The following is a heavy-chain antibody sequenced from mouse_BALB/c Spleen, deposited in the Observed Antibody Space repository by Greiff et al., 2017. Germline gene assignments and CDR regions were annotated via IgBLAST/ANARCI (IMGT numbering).Heavy chain of an antibody. CDR3: ARDHDERFAY. V-gene: IGHV2-9*02. Sequence: VQRVESGPGLVAPSQSLSITCTVSGFSLTSYGVHWVRQPPGKGLEWLGVIWAGGSTNYNSALMSRLSISKDNSKSQVFLKMNSLQTDDTAMYYCARDHDERFAYWGQGTLVTVSA. CDR1: GFSLTSYG. J-gene: IGHJ3*01. CDR2: IWAGGST. D-gene: IGHD2-12*01.